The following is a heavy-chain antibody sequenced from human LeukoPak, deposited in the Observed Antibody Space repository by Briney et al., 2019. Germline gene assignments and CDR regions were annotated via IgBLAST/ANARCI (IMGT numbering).Heavy chain of an antibody. J-gene: IGHJ3*02. D-gene: IGHD1-1*01. CDR2: TYFRSKWHN. Sequence: SQTLSLTCAISGDSVSSNSAAWNWIRQSPSRGLEWLGRTYFRSKWHNDYAVSVKRRIIINADTSKSHFSLQLNSVTPEDTAVYFCARNGIGTTYDAFGIWGQGTMVTVSS. CDR1: GDSVSSNSAA. CDR3: ARNGIGTTYDAFGI. V-gene: IGHV6-1*01.